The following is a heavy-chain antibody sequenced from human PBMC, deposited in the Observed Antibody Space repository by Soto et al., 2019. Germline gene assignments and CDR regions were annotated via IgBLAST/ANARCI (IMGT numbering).Heavy chain of an antibody. CDR3: AAPYQLSSPSEYYYGMDV. CDR2: IVVGSGNT. V-gene: IGHV1-58*01. D-gene: IGHD2-2*01. Sequence: SVKVSCKASGFTFTSSAVQWVRQARGQRLEWIGWIVVGSGNTNYAQKFQERVTITRDMSTSTAYMELSSLRSEDTAVYYCAAPYQLSSPSEYYYGMDVWGQGTTVTGSS. CDR1: GFTFTSSA. J-gene: IGHJ6*01.